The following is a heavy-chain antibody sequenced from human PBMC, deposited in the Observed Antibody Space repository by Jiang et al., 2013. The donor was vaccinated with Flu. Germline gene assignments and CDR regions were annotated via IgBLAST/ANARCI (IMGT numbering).Heavy chain of an antibody. V-gene: IGHV1-46*01. Sequence: SGAEVKKPGASVKVSCKASGYTFTSYYMHWVRQAPGQGLEWMGIINPSGGSTSYAQKFQGRVTMTRDTSTSTVYMELSSLRSEDTAVYYCARDHEMATTDPYFDYWGQGTLVTVSS. CDR3: ARDHEMATTDPYFDY. CDR2: INPSGGST. D-gene: IGHD5-24*01. CDR1: GYTFTSYY. J-gene: IGHJ4*02.